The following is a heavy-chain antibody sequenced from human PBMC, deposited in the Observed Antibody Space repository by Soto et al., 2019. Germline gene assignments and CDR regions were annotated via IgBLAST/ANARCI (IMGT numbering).Heavy chain of an antibody. Sequence: GGSLRLSCVASGFTFSSYSMNWVRQAPGKGLEWLSYISSSSSTVYYADSVKGRFTISRDNAKNSLYLQMNSLRAEDTAVYYCAHPTGYNYYYYMDVWGKGTTVTVSS. J-gene: IGHJ6*03. CDR2: ISSSSSTV. CDR1: GFTFSSYS. D-gene: IGHD3-9*01. CDR3: AHPTGYNYYYYMDV. V-gene: IGHV3-48*01.